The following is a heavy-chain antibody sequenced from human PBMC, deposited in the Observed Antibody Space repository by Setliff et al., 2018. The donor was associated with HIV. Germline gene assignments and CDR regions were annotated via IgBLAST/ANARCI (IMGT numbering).Heavy chain of an antibody. CDR1: GGAFSGYY. J-gene: IGHJ4*02. D-gene: IGHD2-2*01. V-gene: IGHV4-34*01. CDR3: ARRNVVVPAALDY. Sequence: SETLSLTCAVYGGAFSGYYWSWIRQPPGKGLEWIGEINHSGSTYYNPSLKSRVTISVDTSKNQFSLKLSSVTAADTAVYYCARRNVVVPAALDYWGQGTLVTVSS. CDR2: INHSGST.